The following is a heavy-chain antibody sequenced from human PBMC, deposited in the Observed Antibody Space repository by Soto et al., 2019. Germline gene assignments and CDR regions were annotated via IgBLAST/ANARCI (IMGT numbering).Heavy chain of an antibody. CDR3: AKVAWRPELRFLPFDP. Sequence: EVQLLESGGGLVQPGGSLRLSCAASGFTFSSYAMSWVRQAPGKGLEWVSAISGSGGSTYYADSVKGRFTISRDNSKNTLYLQMNSLRAEDTAVYYCAKVAWRPELRFLPFDPWGQGTLVTVSS. CDR2: ISGSGGST. J-gene: IGHJ5*02. D-gene: IGHD3-3*01. CDR1: GFTFSSYA. V-gene: IGHV3-23*01.